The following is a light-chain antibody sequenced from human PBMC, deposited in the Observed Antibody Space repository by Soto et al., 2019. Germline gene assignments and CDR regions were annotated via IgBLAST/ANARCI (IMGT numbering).Light chain of an antibody. CDR2: KAS. CDR3: QQYNTYLIT. Sequence: DIQMTQSPSTLSASVGDRVTTTCRASQSISSWLAWYQQKPGKAPKILIYKASSLESGVPSRFSGSGSGTEFTLTISSLQPDDFATYYCQQYNTYLITFGQGTRLEIK. CDR1: QSISSW. J-gene: IGKJ5*01. V-gene: IGKV1-5*03.